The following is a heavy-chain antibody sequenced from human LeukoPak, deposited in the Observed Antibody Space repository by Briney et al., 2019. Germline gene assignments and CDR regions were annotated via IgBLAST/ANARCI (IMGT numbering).Heavy chain of an antibody. CDR2: IFHSGST. V-gene: IGHV4-38-2*02. CDR3: ASLASPMVYEGYFDY. D-gene: IGHD2-8*01. CDR1: GYSISSVYY. J-gene: IGHJ4*02. Sequence: SETLSLTCTVSGYSISSVYYWGWIRQPPGKGLEWIANIFHSGSTYYNPSLKSRVTISVDTSKNQFSLKLSSVTAADTAVYYCASLASPMVYEGYFDYWGQGTLVTVSS.